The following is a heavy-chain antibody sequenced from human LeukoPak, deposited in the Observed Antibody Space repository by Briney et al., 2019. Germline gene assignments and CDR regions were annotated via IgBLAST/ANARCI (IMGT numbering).Heavy chain of an antibody. CDR1: GFTFSSYS. CDR3: ATTGLLGDIP. CDR2: ISYSSSHI. V-gene: IGHV3-21*04. D-gene: IGHD3-10*01. J-gene: IGHJ5*02. Sequence: GGSLRLSCATSGFTFSSYSMNWVRQAAGKGLEWVSSISYSSSHISYADSVKGRFSISRDNAKNSLYLQMNSLRAEDTAVYYCATTGLLGDIPWGQGTLVTVSS.